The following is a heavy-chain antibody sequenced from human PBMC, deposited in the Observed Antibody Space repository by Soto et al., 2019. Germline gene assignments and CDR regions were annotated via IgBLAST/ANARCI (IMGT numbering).Heavy chain of an antibody. CDR2: IYYSGST. CDR3: ARAFWDTMVRGVIMPDNWFDP. Sequence: SETLSLTCTVSGGSISSGGYYWSWIRQHPGKGLEWIGYIYYSGSTYYNPSLKSRVTISVDTSKNQFSLKLSSVTAADAAVYYCARAFWDTMVRGVIMPDNWFDPWGQGTLVTVSS. CDR1: GGSISSGGYY. V-gene: IGHV4-31*03. D-gene: IGHD3-10*01. J-gene: IGHJ5*02.